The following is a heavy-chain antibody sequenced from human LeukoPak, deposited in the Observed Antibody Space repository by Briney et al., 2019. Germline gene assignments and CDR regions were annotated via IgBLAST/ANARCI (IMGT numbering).Heavy chain of an antibody. D-gene: IGHD4-23*01. CDR3: AKDMFGGNSAVDC. Sequence: GGSLRLSRAASGFTFSSYAMNWVRQAPGKGLEWVSSISGSGDSTYYADSVEGRFTISRDNSKNTLYLQMNSLRAEDTAVYYCAKDMFGGNSAVDCWGQGTLVTVSS. CDR1: GFTFSSYA. V-gene: IGHV3-23*01. CDR2: ISGSGDST. J-gene: IGHJ4*02.